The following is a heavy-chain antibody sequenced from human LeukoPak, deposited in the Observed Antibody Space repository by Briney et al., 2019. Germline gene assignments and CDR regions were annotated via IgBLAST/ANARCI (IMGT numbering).Heavy chain of an antibody. CDR2: IKQDGSEK. Sequence: GGSLRLSCAASGFTFSSYWMSWVRQAPGKGLEWVANIKQDGSEKYYVDSVKGRFTISRDNAKNSLYLQMNSLRAEDTAVYYCARDAMAAAGTYGMDVWGKGTTVTVSS. D-gene: IGHD6-13*01. V-gene: IGHV3-7*03. CDR1: GFTFSSYW. J-gene: IGHJ6*04. CDR3: ARDAMAAAGTYGMDV.